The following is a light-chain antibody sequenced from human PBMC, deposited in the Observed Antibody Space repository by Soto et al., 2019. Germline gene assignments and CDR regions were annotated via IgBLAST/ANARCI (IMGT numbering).Light chain of an antibody. Sequence: DLQMTQSPSTLSASVGDRVTITCRASQSISEWLAWYQQKPGRAPKLLIYHASRLGTGVPSRFSGSGSGTEFTLTISSLQSEDFAVYYCQQYNSWPLTFGGGTKVEIK. V-gene: IGKV1-5*01. J-gene: IGKJ4*01. CDR2: HAS. CDR1: QSISEW. CDR3: QQYNSWPLT.